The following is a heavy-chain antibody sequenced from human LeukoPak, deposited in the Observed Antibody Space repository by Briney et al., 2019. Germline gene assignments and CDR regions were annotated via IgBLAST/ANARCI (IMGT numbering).Heavy chain of an antibody. V-gene: IGHV1-46*01. Sequence: ASVKVSCKASGYTFTSYYMHWVRRAPGQGLEWMGIINPSGGSTSYAQKFQGRVTMTRDMSTSTVYMELSSLRSEDTAVYYCARAAVGYCSSTSCEFDYWGQGALVTVSS. CDR2: INPSGGST. J-gene: IGHJ4*02. CDR3: ARAAVGYCSSTSCEFDY. D-gene: IGHD2-2*01. CDR1: GYTFTSYY.